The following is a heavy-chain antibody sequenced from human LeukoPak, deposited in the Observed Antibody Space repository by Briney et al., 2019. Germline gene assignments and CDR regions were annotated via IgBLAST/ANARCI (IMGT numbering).Heavy chain of an antibody. D-gene: IGHD5-18*01. CDR1: GYTFTGYY. V-gene: IGHV1-2*02. CDR3: AVGDVDTAMVTGY. Sequence: ASVKVSCKASGYTFTGYYMHWVRQAPGQGLEWMGWINPNSGGTNYAQKFQGRVTMTRDTSISTAYMELSRLRSDDTAAYYCAVGDVDTAMVTGYWGQGTLVTVSS. CDR2: INPNSGGT. J-gene: IGHJ4*02.